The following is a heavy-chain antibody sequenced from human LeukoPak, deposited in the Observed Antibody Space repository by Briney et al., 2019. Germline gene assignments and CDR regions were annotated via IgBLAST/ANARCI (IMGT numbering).Heavy chain of an antibody. J-gene: IGHJ4*02. CDR2: INPNSGGT. CDR3: AREGYCSGGSCYPLDY. CDR1: GYTFTSYY. D-gene: IGHD2-15*01. Sequence: ASVKVSCKASGYTFTSYYMHWVRQAPGQGLEWMGWINPNSGGTNYAQKFQGRVTMTRDASISTAYMELSRLRSDDTAVYYCAREGYCSGGSCYPLDYWGQGTLVTVSS. V-gene: IGHV1-2*02.